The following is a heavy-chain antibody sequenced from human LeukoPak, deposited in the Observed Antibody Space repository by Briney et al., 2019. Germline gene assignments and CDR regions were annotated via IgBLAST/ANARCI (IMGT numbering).Heavy chain of an antibody. V-gene: IGHV3-15*01. Sequence: GGSLRLSCAASGFTFSNAWMSWVRQAPGKGLEWVGRIKSKTDAGTTDYAAPVKGRFTISRDDSKNTLYLQMNSLKTEDTAVYYCTAGVVVVPAGIDYWGQGTLVTVSS. D-gene: IGHD2-2*01. J-gene: IGHJ4*02. CDR1: GFTFSNAW. CDR3: TAGVVVVPAGIDY. CDR2: IKSKTDAGTT.